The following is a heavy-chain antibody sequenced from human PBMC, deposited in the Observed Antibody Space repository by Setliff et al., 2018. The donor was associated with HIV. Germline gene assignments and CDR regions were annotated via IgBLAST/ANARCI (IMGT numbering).Heavy chain of an antibody. CDR2: IYSSGSS. CDR3: ARVQMAYAAFDV. D-gene: IGHD4-17*01. V-gene: IGHV4-4*07. Sequence: SETLSLTCLVSGGSISSYYWSWIRQSAGKGLEWIGRIYSSGSSDNNPSLKSRVTLSVDTSKHQFSLKLSSVTAADTAVYYCARVQMAYAAFDVWGQGTMVTVSS. J-gene: IGHJ3*01. CDR1: GGSISSYY.